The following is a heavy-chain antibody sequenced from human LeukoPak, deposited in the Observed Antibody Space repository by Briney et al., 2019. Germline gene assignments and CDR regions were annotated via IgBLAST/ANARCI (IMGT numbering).Heavy chain of an antibody. J-gene: IGHJ4*02. CDR2: ISSWNDYI. V-gene: IGHV3-21*01. Sequence: GGSLRLSCAASGFTFSSYSMNWVRQAPGKGLEWVSSISSWNDYIYYADSVKGRFAISRDNVKNSLYLQMNSLRVEDTATYYCARDGGYCVKGVCYFDYWGQGTLVTVSS. D-gene: IGHD2-15*01. CDR1: GFTFSSYS. CDR3: ARDGGYCVKGVCYFDY.